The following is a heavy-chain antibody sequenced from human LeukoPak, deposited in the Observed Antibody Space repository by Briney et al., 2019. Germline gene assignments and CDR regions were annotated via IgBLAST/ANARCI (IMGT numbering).Heavy chain of an antibody. CDR3: ARGYRVRWELNLKHSPAAFGI. Sequence: PSETLSLTCAVSGGSISSGGYSWSWIRQPPGKGLEWIGYIYHSGSTYYNPSLKSRVTISVDRSKNQFSLKLSSVTAADTAVYYCARGYRVRWELNLKHSPAAFGIWGQGTMVTVSS. D-gene: IGHD1-26*01. CDR2: IYHSGST. V-gene: IGHV4-30-2*01. CDR1: GGSISSGGYS. J-gene: IGHJ3*02.